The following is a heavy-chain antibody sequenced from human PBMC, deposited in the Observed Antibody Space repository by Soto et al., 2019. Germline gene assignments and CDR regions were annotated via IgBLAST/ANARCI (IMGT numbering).Heavy chain of an antibody. V-gene: IGHV4-31*03. CDR1: GGSISSGGYY. D-gene: IGHD3-3*01. Sequence: SETLSLTCTVSGGSISSGGYYWSWIRQHPGKGLEWIGYIYYSGSTYYNPSLKSRVTISVDTSKNQFSLKLSSVTAADTAVYYCARGNFFTIFGVVDAMNWFDPWGQGTLVTVSS. J-gene: IGHJ5*02. CDR3: ARGNFFTIFGVVDAMNWFDP. CDR2: IYYSGST.